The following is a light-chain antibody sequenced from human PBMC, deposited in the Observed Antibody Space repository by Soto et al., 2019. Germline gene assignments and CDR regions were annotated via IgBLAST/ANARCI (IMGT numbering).Light chain of an antibody. J-gene: IGKJ2*01. CDR2: DTS. CDR1: QSFSSSH. CDR3: QNCGGSPLYT. V-gene: IGKV3-20*01. Sequence: EVVLTQSPGTLSLSPGERATLSCRASQSFSSSHLAWYQHKPGQAPRLLIYDTSRRAIGIPDRFSGSASGPDFTLTVSRLEHEDFAVYFGQNCGGSPLYTFGQGTKVDI.